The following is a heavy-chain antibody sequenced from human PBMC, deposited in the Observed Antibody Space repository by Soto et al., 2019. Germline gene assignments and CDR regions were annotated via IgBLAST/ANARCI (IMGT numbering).Heavy chain of an antibody. Sequence: GSLRVSCAAAGCTFISYGRHWIRQPPGKGLEWIGEINHSGSTNYNPSLKSRVTISVDTSKNQFSLKLSSVTAADTAVYYCARGLGYCSSTSCSAVYWFDPWGQGTLVTVSS. CDR3: ARGLGYCSSTSCSAVYWFDP. V-gene: IGHV4-34*01. J-gene: IGHJ5*02. CDR2: INHSGST. D-gene: IGHD2-2*01. CDR1: GCTFISYG.